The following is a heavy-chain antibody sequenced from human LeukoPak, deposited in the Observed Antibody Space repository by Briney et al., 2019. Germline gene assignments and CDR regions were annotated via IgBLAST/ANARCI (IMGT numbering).Heavy chain of an antibody. V-gene: IGHV6-1*01. CDR3: ARAKRSYYAFDI. CDR1: GDSVSSNSAA. CDR2: TYYRSKWYN. J-gene: IGHJ3*02. D-gene: IGHD3-10*01. Sequence: SQTLSLTFAISGDSVSSNSAAWNWLRQSPSRGLEWLGRTYYRSKWYNDYAVSVKSRITINPDTSKNQFSLQLNSVTPEDTAVYYCARAKRSYYAFDIWGQGTMVTVSS.